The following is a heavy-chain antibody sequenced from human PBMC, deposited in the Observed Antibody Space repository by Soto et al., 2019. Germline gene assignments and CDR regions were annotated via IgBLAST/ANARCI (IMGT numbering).Heavy chain of an antibody. Sequence: GGSLILSCAASGFTFSSYEMNWVRQAPGKGLEWVSYISSSGSTIYYADSVKGRFTISRDNAKNSLYLQMNSLRAEDTAVYYCARNYYDFWSDSVGMDVWGQGSTVTVSS. D-gene: IGHD3-3*01. J-gene: IGHJ6*02. V-gene: IGHV3-48*03. CDR2: ISSSGSTI. CDR3: ARNYYDFWSDSVGMDV. CDR1: GFTFSSYE.